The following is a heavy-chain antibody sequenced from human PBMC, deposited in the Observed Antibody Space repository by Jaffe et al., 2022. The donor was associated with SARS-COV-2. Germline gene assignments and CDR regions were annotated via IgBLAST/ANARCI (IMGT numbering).Heavy chain of an antibody. CDR2: IIPSGGST. CDR3: ARGGRYYDTSGYDRNEAFDA. V-gene: IGHV1-46*01. Sequence: QVQLVQSGAEVKKPGASVKVSCKASGYTFTSYHMHWVRQAPGQGLEWMGIIIPSGGSTTYAQKFEGRITMTRDTSTSTVSMELSSLRSEDTAVYYCARGGRYYDTSGYDRNEAFDAWGQGTMVTVSS. D-gene: IGHD3-22*01. J-gene: IGHJ3*01. CDR1: GYTFTSYH.